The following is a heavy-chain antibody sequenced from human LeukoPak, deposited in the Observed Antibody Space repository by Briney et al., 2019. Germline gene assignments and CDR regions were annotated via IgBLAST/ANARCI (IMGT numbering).Heavy chain of an antibody. CDR2: INSDGSST. CDR3: APSLYYYGSGSYYKGTDY. Sequence: GGSLRLSCAASGFTFSSYWKHWVRQAPGKGLVWVSRINSDGSSTSYADSVKGRFTISRGNAKNTLYLQMNSLRAEDTAVYYCAPSLYYYGSGSYYKGTDYWGQGTLVTVSS. J-gene: IGHJ4*02. V-gene: IGHV3-74*01. D-gene: IGHD3-10*01. CDR1: GFTFSSYW.